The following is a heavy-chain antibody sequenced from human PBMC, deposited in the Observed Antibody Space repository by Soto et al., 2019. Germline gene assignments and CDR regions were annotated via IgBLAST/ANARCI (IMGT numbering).Heavy chain of an antibody. J-gene: IGHJ6*02. V-gene: IGHV3-43*01. CDR3: AKWLRVTTSRGSLIYYYYGMDV. CDR1: GFTFDDYT. CDR2: ISWDGGST. D-gene: IGHD5-18*01. Sequence: GGSLRLSCAASGFTFDDYTMHWVRQAPGKGLEWVSLISWDGGSTYYADSVKGRFTISRDNSKNSLYLQMNSLRTEDTALYYCAKWLRVTTSRGSLIYYYYGMDVWGQGTTVTVSS.